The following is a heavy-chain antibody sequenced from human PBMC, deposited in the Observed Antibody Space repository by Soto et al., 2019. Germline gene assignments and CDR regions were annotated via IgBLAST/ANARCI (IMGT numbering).Heavy chain of an antibody. J-gene: IGHJ4*02. Sequence: QVQLVESGGGVVQPGRSLRLSCAASAFIFPGYGMHWVRQSPGKGLEWVAVVRHDGSDIHYADSVKGRFIISRDNSKNTLYLQMNSLRAEDTAVYYCARDGVGGTADYGYFDYWGQGTLVTVSS. CDR2: VRHDGSDI. CDR3: ARDGVGGTADYGYFDY. D-gene: IGHD4-17*01. CDR1: AFIFPGYG. V-gene: IGHV3-33*01.